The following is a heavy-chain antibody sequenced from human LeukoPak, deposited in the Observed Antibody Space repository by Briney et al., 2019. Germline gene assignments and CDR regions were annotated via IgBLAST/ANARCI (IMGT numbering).Heavy chain of an antibody. D-gene: IGHD3-9*01. CDR2: ISGSGGST. CDR1: GFTFSSYA. J-gene: IGHJ4*02. CDR3: AKSPPYYDILTGYHFDY. V-gene: IGHV3-23*01. Sequence: GGSLRLSCAASGFTFSSYAMSWVRQAPGKGLEWVSAISGSGGSTYYADSVKGRFTISRDNSKDTLYLQMNSLRAEDTAVYYCAKSPPYYDILTGYHFDYWGQGTLVTVSS.